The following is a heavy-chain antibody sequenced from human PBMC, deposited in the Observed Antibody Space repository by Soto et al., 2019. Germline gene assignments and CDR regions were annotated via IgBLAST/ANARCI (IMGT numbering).Heavy chain of an antibody. J-gene: IGHJ6*02. V-gene: IGHV3-30*04. CDR1: GFTFNSYA. D-gene: IGHD6-13*01. Sequence: GGSLRLSCAASGFTFNSYAMHWVRQAPGKGLEWVAIISFDGSSKYYGDSVMGGFTISRDNAKNTLFLEINSLQTADTAVYYCASFSAPGMNYSHDSWDVWGHGTTVTVPS. CDR3: ASFSAPGMNYSHDSWDV. CDR2: ISFDGSSK.